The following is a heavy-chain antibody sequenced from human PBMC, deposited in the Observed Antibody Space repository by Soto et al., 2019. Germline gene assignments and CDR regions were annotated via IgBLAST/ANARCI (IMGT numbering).Heavy chain of an antibody. CDR1: GYSFTSYW. CDR2: IYPGDSDT. Sequence: GAALKISCKRSGYSFTSYWIGWVRQMPGKGLEWMGIIYPGDSDTRYSPSFQGQVTISADKSISTAYLQWSSLKASDTAMYYCARTYCSSTSCPLPLDYWGQGTLVTGSS. CDR3: ARTYCSSTSCPLPLDY. V-gene: IGHV5-51*01. D-gene: IGHD2-2*01. J-gene: IGHJ4*02.